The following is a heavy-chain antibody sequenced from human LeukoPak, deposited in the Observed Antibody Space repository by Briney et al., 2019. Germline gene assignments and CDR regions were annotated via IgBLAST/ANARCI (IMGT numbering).Heavy chain of an antibody. CDR1: GGSISSYY. CDR2: IYYSGST. Sequence: SETLSLTCTVSGGSISSYYWSWIRQPPGKGLEWIGYIYYSGSTNYNPSLKSRVTISEDTSKNQFSLKLSSVTAADTAVYYCARVRYGLEILDYWGQGTLVTVSS. V-gene: IGHV4-59*08. CDR3: ARVRYGLEILDY. D-gene: IGHD5-18*01. J-gene: IGHJ4*02.